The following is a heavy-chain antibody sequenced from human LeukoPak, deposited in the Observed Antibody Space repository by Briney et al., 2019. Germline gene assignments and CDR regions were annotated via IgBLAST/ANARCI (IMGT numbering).Heavy chain of an antibody. J-gene: IGHJ5*02. CDR1: GYTFTSYG. V-gene: IGHV1-18*01. D-gene: IGHD2-2*01. CDR2: ISAYNGNT. CDR3: ARDPGDCSSTSCYSVGNWFDP. Sequence: ASVKVSCKASGYTFTSYGISWVRQAPGQGLEWMGWISAYNGNTNYAQKLQGRVTMTTDTSTSTAYMELRSLRSDDTAVYYCARDPGDCSSTSCYSVGNWFDPWGQGTLVTVSS.